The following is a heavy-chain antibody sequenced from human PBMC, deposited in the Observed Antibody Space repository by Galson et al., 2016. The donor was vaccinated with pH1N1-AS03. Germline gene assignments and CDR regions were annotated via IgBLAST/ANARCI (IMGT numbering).Heavy chain of an antibody. CDR1: GYTFTTYG. Sequence: SVKVSCKASGYTFTTYGIIWMRQAPGQGLEWVGFIRANSGDNNYSQKFQDRIFMTTDRSTSTAYMELRSLSSDDTAVYYCARDEDNWNAAEGYSYKYSLDVWGQGTTVTVSS. V-gene: IGHV1-18*04. CDR3: ARDEDNWNAAEGYSYKYSLDV. D-gene: IGHD1-1*01. J-gene: IGHJ6*02. CDR2: IRANSGDN.